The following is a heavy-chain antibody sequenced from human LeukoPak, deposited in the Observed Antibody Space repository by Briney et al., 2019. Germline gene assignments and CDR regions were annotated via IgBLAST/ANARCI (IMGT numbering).Heavy chain of an antibody. CDR2: VYYRVST. Sequence: SETLSLTCAVSGYSISSGYYWGWIRQPPGKGLEWIGSVYYRVSTYYNPSLKSRVTISVDTSKNQFSLKLSSVTAADTAVYYCARVSGHSYGSGDHWGQGTLVTVAS. V-gene: IGHV4-38-2*01. CDR1: GYSISSGYY. J-gene: IGHJ4*02. D-gene: IGHD5-18*01. CDR3: ARVSGHSYGSGDH.